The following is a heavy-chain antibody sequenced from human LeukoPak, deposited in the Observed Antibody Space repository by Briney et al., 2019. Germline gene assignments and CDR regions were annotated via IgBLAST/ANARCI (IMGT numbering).Heavy chain of an antibody. CDR3: ARGGYYYYGMDV. CDR2: INHSGST. J-gene: IGHJ6*02. Sequence: SETLSLTCAVYGGSFSGYYWSWIRQPPGKGLEWIGEINHSGSTNYNPSLKSRVTISVDTSKNQFSLKLSSVTAADTAVYYCARGGYYYYGMDVWGQGTTVTVSS. V-gene: IGHV4-34*01. CDR1: GGSFSGYY.